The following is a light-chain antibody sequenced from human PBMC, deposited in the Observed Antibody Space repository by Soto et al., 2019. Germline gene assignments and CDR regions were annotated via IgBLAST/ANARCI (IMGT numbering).Light chain of an antibody. CDR2: DAS. CDR1: QRISSW. CDR3: QQYNNYWT. Sequence: DIQMTQSPSTLSASVGDRVTITCRASQRISSWLAWYQQKPRKAPKLLIYDASSLESGVPSRFSGSGSATEFTLTISSLQPDDFATYYCQQYNNYWTFGQGTRVEIK. V-gene: IGKV1-5*01. J-gene: IGKJ1*01.